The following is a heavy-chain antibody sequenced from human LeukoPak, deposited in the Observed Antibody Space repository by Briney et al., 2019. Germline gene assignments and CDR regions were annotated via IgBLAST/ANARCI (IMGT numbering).Heavy chain of an antibody. D-gene: IGHD3-22*01. V-gene: IGHV1-69*05. CDR1: GGTFSNHA. CDR2: TTPTFGSA. J-gene: IGHJ3*02. CDR3: ARAPFYFDSSGYSMDAFDI. Sequence: ASVKVSCKASGGTFSNHAVSWVRQAPGQGLEWMGGTTPTFGSANYAQKFQGRVTIATDESTSTAYMELSSLRSEDTAVYYCARAPFYFDSSGYSMDAFDIWGQGTMVTVSS.